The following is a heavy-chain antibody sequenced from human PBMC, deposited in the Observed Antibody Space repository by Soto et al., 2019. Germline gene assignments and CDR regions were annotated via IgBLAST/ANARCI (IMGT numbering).Heavy chain of an antibody. V-gene: IGHV3-66*01. CDR2: IYSGGST. CDR1: GFTVSSNY. Sequence: GGSLRLSCAASGFTVSSNYMSWVRQAPGKGLEWVSVIYSGGSTYYADSVKGRFTISRDNSKNTLYLQMNGLRAEDTAVYYCASATTIFGVVTHDYWGQGTLVTVSS. D-gene: IGHD3-3*01. J-gene: IGHJ4*02. CDR3: ASATTIFGVVTHDY.